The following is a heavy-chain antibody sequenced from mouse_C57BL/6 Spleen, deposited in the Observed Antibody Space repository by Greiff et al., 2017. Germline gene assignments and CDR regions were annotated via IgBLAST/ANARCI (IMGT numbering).Heavy chain of an antibody. CDR2: IRNKANNHAT. V-gene: IGHV6-6*01. Sequence: EVQLVESGGGLVQPGGSMKLSCAASGFTFSDAWMDWVRQSPEKGLEWVAEIRNKANNHATYYAESVKGRFTISRDDSKSSVYLQMNSLRAEDTGIYYCTRRGYGPDYYAMDYWGQGTSVTVSS. D-gene: IGHD2-2*01. CDR3: TRRGYGPDYYAMDY. CDR1: GFTFSDAW. J-gene: IGHJ4*01.